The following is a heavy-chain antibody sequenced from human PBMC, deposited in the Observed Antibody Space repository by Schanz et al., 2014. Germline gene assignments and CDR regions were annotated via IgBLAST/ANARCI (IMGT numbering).Heavy chain of an antibody. D-gene: IGHD3-9*01. CDR2: IYSGIGA. Sequence: VQMVESGGGFVQPGGSLGLSCAVSGFTVSSNHMSWVRQAPGKGLEWVSVIYSGIGAYYADSVKGRFTISRDNSKNTLYLQMNSLRAEDTAVYYCAKQIHYDILTVTRNWGQGTLVTVSS. V-gene: IGHV3-66*01. CDR1: GFTVSSNH. J-gene: IGHJ4*02. CDR3: AKQIHYDILTVTRN.